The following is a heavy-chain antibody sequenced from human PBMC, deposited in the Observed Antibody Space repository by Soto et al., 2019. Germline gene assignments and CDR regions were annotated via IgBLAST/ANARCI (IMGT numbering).Heavy chain of an antibody. Sequence: QVQVMQSGAEVKKPGASVKVSCKASGYTFTSYGISWVRQAPGQGLEWVGWISTYNGNTNYAQKLQGRVTMTTDTSTSTAYMELRSLRSDDTAVYYCGRDLYQSVFYYGMDVWGQGTTVTVSS. J-gene: IGHJ6*02. CDR1: GYTFTSYG. CDR3: GRDLYQSVFYYGMDV. CDR2: ISTYNGNT. V-gene: IGHV1-18*01. D-gene: IGHD2-2*01.